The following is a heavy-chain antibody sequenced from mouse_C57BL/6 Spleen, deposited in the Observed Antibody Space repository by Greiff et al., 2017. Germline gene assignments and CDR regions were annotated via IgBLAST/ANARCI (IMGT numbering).Heavy chain of an antibody. CDR2: FSSGGSYP. Sequence: DVKLVEPGGDLVKPGGSLKLSCAVSGFTFSSDGLSWGRQPPDKRLEWFATFSSGGSYPNYPARAKGRFTISRDNAKNTLYLQLSSLKFDDTAMKYCASACGSSPGDYWGQGTLVTVSA. J-gene: IGHJ3*01. CDR1: GFTFSSDG. V-gene: IGHV5-6*02. D-gene: IGHD1-1*01. CDR3: ASACGSSPGDY.